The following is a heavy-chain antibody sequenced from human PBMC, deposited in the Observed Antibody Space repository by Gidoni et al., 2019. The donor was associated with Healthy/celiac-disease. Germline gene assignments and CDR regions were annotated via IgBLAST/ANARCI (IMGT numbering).Heavy chain of an antibody. Sequence: QVQLVQSGAEVKKPGASVTVSCKASGYTFTGYYMHWVRQAPGQGLEWMGWINPNSGGTNYAQKFQGWVTMTRDTSISTAYMELSRLRSDDTAVYYCAREDSSGYPHREGFDYWGQGTLVTVSS. D-gene: IGHD3-22*01. V-gene: IGHV1-2*04. CDR3: AREDSSGYPHREGFDY. J-gene: IGHJ4*02. CDR1: GYTFTGYY. CDR2: INPNSGGT.